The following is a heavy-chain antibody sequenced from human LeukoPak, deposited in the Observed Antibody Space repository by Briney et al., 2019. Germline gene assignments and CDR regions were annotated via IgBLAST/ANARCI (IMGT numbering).Heavy chain of an antibody. Sequence: GGSLRLSCAASGFTFSSYSMNWVRQIPGKGLEWVSSISSVGSYIYYADSVKGRFTVSRDNAKSSLYLQMNSLRAEDTAVYYCARDTTSVVPAAMSYWGQGTLVTVSS. D-gene: IGHD2-2*01. CDR3: ARDTTSVVPAAMSY. CDR2: ISSVGSYI. CDR1: GFTFSSYS. J-gene: IGHJ4*02. V-gene: IGHV3-21*01.